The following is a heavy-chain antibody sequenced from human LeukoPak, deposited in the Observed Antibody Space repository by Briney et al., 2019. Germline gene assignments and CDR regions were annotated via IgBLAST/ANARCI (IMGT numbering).Heavy chain of an antibody. CDR1: GFTFRSYE. CDR2: ISSSGTI. J-gene: IGHJ3*02. D-gene: IGHD2-15*01. V-gene: IGHV3-48*03. CDR3: ARGGYCSGGTCYSYNAFDI. Sequence: PGGSLRLSCAASGFTFRSYEMNWVRQAPGKGLECVSYISSSGTIYYADSVKGRFTISRDNAKNSLYLHMNSLRAEDTAVYYCARGGYCSGGTCYSYNAFDIWGQGTMVTVSS.